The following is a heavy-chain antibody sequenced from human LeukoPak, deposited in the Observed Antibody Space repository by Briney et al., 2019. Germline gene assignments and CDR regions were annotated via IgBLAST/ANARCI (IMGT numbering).Heavy chain of an antibody. J-gene: IGHJ5*02. CDR3: ARDNGMGRFDP. Sequence: GGSLRLSCAASGFTCSNYWMHWVRQAPGKGLVWVSRITTDGSITSCADSVKGRFTIPRDNAKNTVYLQMNSLRAEDTAVYYCARDNGMGRFDPWGPGTLVTVSS. V-gene: IGHV3-74*01. CDR2: ITTDGSIT. CDR1: GFTCSNYW. D-gene: IGHD1-14*01.